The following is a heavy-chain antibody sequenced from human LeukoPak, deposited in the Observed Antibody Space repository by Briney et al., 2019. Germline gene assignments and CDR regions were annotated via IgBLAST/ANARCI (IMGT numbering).Heavy chain of an antibody. Sequence: PSETLSLTCTVSGGSISSNYWSWIRQPPGKGLEWIGYIYYSGSTNFNPSLKSRVTISVDTSKNQFSLKLSSVTAADTAVYYCAKDFQFLWFGESWGQGTLVTVSS. CDR2: IYYSGST. J-gene: IGHJ5*02. CDR3: AKDFQFLWFGES. V-gene: IGHV4-59*01. D-gene: IGHD3-10*01. CDR1: GGSISSNY.